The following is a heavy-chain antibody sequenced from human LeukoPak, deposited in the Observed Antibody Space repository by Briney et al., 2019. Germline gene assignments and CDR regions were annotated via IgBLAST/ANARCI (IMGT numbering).Heavy chain of an antibody. J-gene: IGHJ4*02. V-gene: IGHV4-39*01. CDR1: GGSISSSSYY. Sequence: SETLSLTCTVSGGSISSSSYYWGWIRQPPGKGLEWIGSIYYSGSTYYNPSLKSRVTISVDTSKNQFSLKLSSVTAADTAVYYCAGQVDGDYLDYWGQGTLVTVSS. D-gene: IGHD4-17*01. CDR3: AGQVDGDYLDY. CDR2: IYYSGST.